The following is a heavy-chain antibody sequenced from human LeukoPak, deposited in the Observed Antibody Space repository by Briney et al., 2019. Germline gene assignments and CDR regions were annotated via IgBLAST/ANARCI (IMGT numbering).Heavy chain of an antibody. CDR2: INPNSGGT. Sequence: ASVKVSCKASGYTFIGYYMHWVRQAPGQGLEWMGWINPNSGGTNYAQKFQGRVTMTRDTSINTVYMDLSSLRSDDTAVYYCARDRMGDCATTSCYLAYWGQGTQVTVSS. V-gene: IGHV1-2*02. J-gene: IGHJ4*02. CDR1: GYTFIGYY. CDR3: ARDRMGDCATTSCYLAY. D-gene: IGHD2-2*01.